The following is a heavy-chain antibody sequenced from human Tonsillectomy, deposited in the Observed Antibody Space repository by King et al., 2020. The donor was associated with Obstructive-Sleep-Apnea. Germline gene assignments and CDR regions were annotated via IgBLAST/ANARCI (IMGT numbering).Heavy chain of an antibody. CDR2: MYYSGNT. V-gene: IGHV4-59*08. Sequence: QLQESGPGLVKPSETLSLTCTVSGDSINNYYWSWIRQPPGKGLEWIGYMYYSGNTNYSPSLKSRVTISADTSKIQFSLRLSSVTAADTAVYYCARHRGVEDYGGYGDYFDYWGQGTLVTVSS. CDR3: ARHRGVEDYGGYGDYFDY. D-gene: IGHD5-12*01. CDR1: GDSINNYY. J-gene: IGHJ4*02.